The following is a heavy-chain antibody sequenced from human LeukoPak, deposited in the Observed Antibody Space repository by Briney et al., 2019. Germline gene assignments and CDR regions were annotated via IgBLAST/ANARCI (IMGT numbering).Heavy chain of an antibody. Sequence: ASVKVSCKASGYTFTSYDINWVRQATGQGLEWMGWMNPNSGNTGYAQKFQGRVTMTRNTSISTAYMELSSLRSEDTAVYYCARERSYPTDYYYYGMDVWAKGPRSPSP. D-gene: IGHD3-16*02. CDR1: GYTFTSYD. V-gene: IGHV1-8*01. CDR3: ARERSYPTDYYYYGMDV. J-gene: IGHJ6*02. CDR2: MNPNSGNT.